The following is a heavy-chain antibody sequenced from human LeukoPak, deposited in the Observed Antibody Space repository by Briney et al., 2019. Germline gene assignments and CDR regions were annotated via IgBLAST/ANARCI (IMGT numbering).Heavy chain of an antibody. Sequence: PGGPLRLSCAASGFTFISYAMNWVRHAPGKGLEWVSTITGSGGGTYYADSVKGRFTISRDNSKNTLYLQMSSLRAEDTAVYYCARGSNWFDPWGQGTLVTVSS. CDR3: ARGSNWFDP. CDR2: ITGSGGGT. V-gene: IGHV3-23*01. CDR1: GFTFISYA. J-gene: IGHJ5*02.